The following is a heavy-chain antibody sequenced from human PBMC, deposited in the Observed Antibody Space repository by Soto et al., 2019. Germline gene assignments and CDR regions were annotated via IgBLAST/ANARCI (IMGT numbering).Heavy chain of an antibody. V-gene: IGHV3-9*01. CDR2: INWNSLSI. CDR3: AKDRRAMNWYFDL. CDR1: GFTFDDYA. Sequence: EVQLVESGGGLGQPGRSLRLSCVASGFTFDDYAMHWVRQAPGRGLEWVAGINWNSLSIDYADSVKGRFTISRDNAKKSMFLQLNNLTTEDTALYYCAKDRRAMNWYFDLWGRGTRVTVSS. J-gene: IGHJ2*01.